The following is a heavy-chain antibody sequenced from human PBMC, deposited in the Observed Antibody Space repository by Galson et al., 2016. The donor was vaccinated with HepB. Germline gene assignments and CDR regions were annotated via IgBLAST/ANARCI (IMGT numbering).Heavy chain of an antibody. V-gene: IGHV3-74*03. J-gene: IGHJ6*02. Sequence: SLRLSCAASGLNFSPYWMHWVRQVPGKGLMWLSHINSDGSITTYADSVRGRFSISRDNAKNTLYLHMNGLRAEDTAHYYCAREKIYVGSLDVWGQGTTVTVSS. CDR3: AREKIYVGSLDV. CDR2: INSDGSIT. D-gene: IGHD3-10*01. CDR1: GLNFSPYW.